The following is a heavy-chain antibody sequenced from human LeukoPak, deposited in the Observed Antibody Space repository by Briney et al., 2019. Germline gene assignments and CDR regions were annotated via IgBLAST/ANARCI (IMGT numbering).Heavy chain of an antibody. CDR1: GGSISGYY. CDR2: IHNSGTT. CDR3: ATSRDMVRAPPFDH. D-gene: IGHD3-10*01. Sequence: SETLSLTCSVSGGSISGYYCIWIRQPPGKGLEWIAYIHNSGTTNYNPSLKSRVTISIDTSTNQFSLRLTSVTAADTAVYYCATSRDMVRAPPFDHWGQGALVTISS. J-gene: IGHJ4*02. V-gene: IGHV4-59*01.